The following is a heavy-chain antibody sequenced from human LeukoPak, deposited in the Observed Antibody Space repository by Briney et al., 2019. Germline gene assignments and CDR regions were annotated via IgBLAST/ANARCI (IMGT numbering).Heavy chain of an antibody. D-gene: IGHD3-22*01. V-gene: IGHV3-30*04. CDR1: AFTFSTYS. Sequence: PGGSLRLSCAASAFTFSTYSMHWVRQAPGKGLEWVAAISYDGPNKNYADSVKGRFTISRDNSKNTLYLQMNSLRAEDTAVYYCARVDSSGYYVPDYWGQGTLVTVSS. J-gene: IGHJ4*02. CDR3: ARVDSSGYYVPDY. CDR2: ISYDGPNK.